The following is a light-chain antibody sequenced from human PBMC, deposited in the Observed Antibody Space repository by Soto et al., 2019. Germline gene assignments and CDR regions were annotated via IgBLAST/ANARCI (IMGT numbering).Light chain of an antibody. CDR1: NRDVRGYNY. CDR3: SSYSSSSALDVI. Sequence: QSALAQPASVSGSPGQSITISCAGTNRDVRGYNYVSWYQQYPGKAPKLIIYEVTYRPSGVSNRFSGSKSGNTASLTISGLQAEDEADYYCSSYSSSSALDVIFGGGTKLTVL. V-gene: IGLV2-14*01. CDR2: EVT. J-gene: IGLJ2*01.